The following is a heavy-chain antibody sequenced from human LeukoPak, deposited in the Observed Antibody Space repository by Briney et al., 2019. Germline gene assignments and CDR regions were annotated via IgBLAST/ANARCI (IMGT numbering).Heavy chain of an antibody. D-gene: IGHD3-10*01. CDR2: IYYSGST. V-gene: IGHV4-39*07. CDR3: ARAMGSVLLWFGELLDY. Sequence: SETLSLTCTVSGGSISSSSYYWGWIRQPPGKGLEWIGSIYYSGSTYYNPSLKSRVTISVDTSKNQFSLKLSSVTAADTAVYYCARAMGSVLLWFGELLDYWGRGTLVTVSS. CDR1: GGSISSSSYY. J-gene: IGHJ4*02.